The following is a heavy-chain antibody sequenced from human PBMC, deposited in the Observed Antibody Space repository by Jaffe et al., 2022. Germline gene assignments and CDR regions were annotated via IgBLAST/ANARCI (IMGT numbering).Heavy chain of an antibody. J-gene: IGHJ4*02. CDR1: GFTFSDHF. V-gene: IGHV3-11*01. Sequence: QVQLVESGGGLVKPGGSLRLSCAASGFTFSDHFMSWIRQAPGKGLELISYIGTSGNTIYHADSVKGRFTISRDNTKNSVYLQMNSLRVEDTAVYYCARPRFSSLDFWGQGALVTVSS. D-gene: IGHD6-6*01. CDR2: IGTSGNTI. CDR3: ARPRFSSLDF.